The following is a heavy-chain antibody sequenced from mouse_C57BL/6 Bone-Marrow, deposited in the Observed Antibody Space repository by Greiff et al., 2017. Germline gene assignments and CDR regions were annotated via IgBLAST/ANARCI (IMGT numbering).Heavy chain of an antibody. D-gene: IGHD4-1*01. CDR1: GYTFTSYW. J-gene: IGHJ2*01. CDR3: ARDWYFDY. V-gene: IGHV1-69*01. Sequence: QVQLQQPGAELVMPGASVKLSCKASGYTFTSYWMHWVKQRPGQGLEWIGEIDPSYSYTNYNQKFKGKSTLTVDKSSSTAYMQLSSLTSEDSAVYYCARDWYFDYWGQGTTLTVSS. CDR2: IDPSYSYT.